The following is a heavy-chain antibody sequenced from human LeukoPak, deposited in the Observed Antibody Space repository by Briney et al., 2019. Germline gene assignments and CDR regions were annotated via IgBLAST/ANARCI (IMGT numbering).Heavy chain of an antibody. J-gene: IGHJ4*02. CDR1: GGSISSYY. Sequence: SETLSLTCTVSGGSISSYYWSWIRQPPGKGLEWIGEINHSGSTNYNPSLKSRVTISVDTSKNQCSLKLSSVTAADTAVYYCAEIAAAGTLFDYWGQGTLVTVSS. V-gene: IGHV4-34*01. CDR3: AEIAAAGTLFDY. D-gene: IGHD6-13*01. CDR2: INHSGST.